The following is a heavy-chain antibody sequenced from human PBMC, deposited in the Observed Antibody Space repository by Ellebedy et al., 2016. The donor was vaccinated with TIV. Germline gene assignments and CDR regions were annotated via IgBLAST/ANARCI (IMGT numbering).Heavy chain of an antibody. CDR1: GYTFTSYY. CDR3: ATTWHGKSNDAFDM. Sequence: AASVKVSCKASGYTFTSYYMHWVRQAPGQGLEWMGIINPSGGSTSYAQKFQGRVTMTRDTSTNTTYMEMRSLRYDDTAVYYCATTWHGKSNDAFDMWGQGTMVTVSS. D-gene: IGHD4-23*01. CDR2: INPSGGST. V-gene: IGHV1-46*01. J-gene: IGHJ3*02.